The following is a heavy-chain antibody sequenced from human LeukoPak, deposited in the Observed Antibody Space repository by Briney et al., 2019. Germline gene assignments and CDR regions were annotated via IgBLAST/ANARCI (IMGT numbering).Heavy chain of an antibody. CDR2: FDPEDGET. CDR3: ATDRGVGGNFLFDY. J-gene: IGHJ4*02. V-gene: IGHV1-24*01. CDR1: GYTLTELS. Sequence: ASVKVSCKVSGYTLTELSMHWVRQAPGKGREWMGGFDPEDGETIYAQKFQGRVTMTEDTSTDTAYMELSSLRSEDTAVYYCATDRGVGGNFLFDYWGQGTLVTVSS. D-gene: IGHD4-23*01.